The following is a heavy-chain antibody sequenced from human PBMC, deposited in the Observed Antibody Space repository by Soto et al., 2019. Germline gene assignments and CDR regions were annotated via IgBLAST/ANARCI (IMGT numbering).Heavy chain of an antibody. CDR2: ISSSGSTI. J-gene: IGHJ6*03. V-gene: IGHV3-11*01. Sequence: QVQLVESGGGLVKPGGSLRLSCVASGFTFSDYYMSWIRQAPGKGLEWVSYISSSGSTIYYADSVKGRFTISRDNAKNSLYLQMNSLRAEDTAVYYCARVFSGYDSPRYYYYYYMDVWGKGTTVTVSS. D-gene: IGHD5-12*01. CDR3: ARVFSGYDSPRYYYYYYMDV. CDR1: GFTFSDYY.